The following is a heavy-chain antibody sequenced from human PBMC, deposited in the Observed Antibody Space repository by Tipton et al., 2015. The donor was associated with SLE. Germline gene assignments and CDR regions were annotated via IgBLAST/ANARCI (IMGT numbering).Heavy chain of an antibody. CDR3: ARWGVLRYFDWLSTSFDT. D-gene: IGHD3-9*01. CDR1: GGSFSSYY. Sequence: TLSLTCAVYGGSFSSYYWSWIRQPPGKGLEWIGEINHSGSTNYNPSLKSRVTISVDTSKNQFSLKLSSVTAADTAVYYCARWGVLRYFDWLSTSFDTWGQGTLVTVSS. CDR2: INHSGST. J-gene: IGHJ5*02. V-gene: IGHV4-34*01.